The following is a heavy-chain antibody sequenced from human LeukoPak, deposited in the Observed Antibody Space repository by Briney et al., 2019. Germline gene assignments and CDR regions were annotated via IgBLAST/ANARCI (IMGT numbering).Heavy chain of an antibody. D-gene: IGHD2-15*01. CDR1: GASLSGYY. V-gene: IGHV4-34*01. Sequence: SETLSLTCAVYGASLSGYYWSWIRQPPGKGLEWIGEINHSGGTNYNPSLKSRITISIDTSKNQFSLRLSSVTAADTAVYCCARRVVDVTLFNYWGQGTLVTVSS. J-gene: IGHJ4*02. CDR3: ARRVVDVTLFNY. CDR2: INHSGGT.